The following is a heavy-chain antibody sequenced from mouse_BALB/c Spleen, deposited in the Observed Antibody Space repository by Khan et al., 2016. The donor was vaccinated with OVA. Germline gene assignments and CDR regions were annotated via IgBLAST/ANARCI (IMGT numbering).Heavy chain of an antibody. CDR2: ISSGADYT. D-gene: IGHD4-1*01. Sequence: EVEQVESGGDLVKPGGSLKLSCAASGFTFSAYSMSWVRQTPDKRLEWVATISSGADYTYYPDGVKGRFTISRDNAKNTLYLQMSSLKSEDTAMYYCASHLTGSFAYWGQGTLVTVSA. CDR1: GFTFSAYS. CDR3: ASHLTGSFAY. V-gene: IGHV5-6*01. J-gene: IGHJ3*01.